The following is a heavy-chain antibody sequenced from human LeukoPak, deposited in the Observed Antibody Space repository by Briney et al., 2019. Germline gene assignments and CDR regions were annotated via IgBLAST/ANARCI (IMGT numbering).Heavy chain of an antibody. D-gene: IGHD6-19*01. CDR1: GFTFSSYW. J-gene: IGHJ4*02. Sequence: GGSLRLSCAASGFTFSSYWMHWVRQAPGKGLVWVSRINSDGSSTSYADSVKGRFTISRDNAKNTLYLQMNSLRADDTAVYYCARIGVAGANSDYWGQGTLVTVSS. CDR2: INSDGSST. CDR3: ARIGVAGANSDY. V-gene: IGHV3-74*01.